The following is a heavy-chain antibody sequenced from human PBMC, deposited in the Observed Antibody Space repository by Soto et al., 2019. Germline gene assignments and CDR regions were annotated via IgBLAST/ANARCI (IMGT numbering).Heavy chain of an antibody. V-gene: IGHV3-23*01. CDR1: GFTFSSYA. Sequence: GGSLRLSCAASGFTFSSYAMNWVRQAPGKGLEWVSAISGSGGSTYYADSVKGRFTIFRDNSKNTLYLQMNSLTAEDTAVYYCAKERGFYDILTGSDYWGQGTLVTVSS. CDR2: ISGSGGST. CDR3: AKERGFYDILTGSDY. J-gene: IGHJ4*02. D-gene: IGHD3-9*01.